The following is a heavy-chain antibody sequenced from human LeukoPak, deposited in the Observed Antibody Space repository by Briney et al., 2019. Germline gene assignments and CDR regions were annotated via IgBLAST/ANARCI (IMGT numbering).Heavy chain of an antibody. CDR1: GDSISRSTYY. Sequence: SETLSLTSTVSGDSISRSTYYWAWIRQPPGKGLEWIGSVYYGRSPYFNPSLESRATISVDTSKNHFSLKMSSVTAADTAVYYCARSSGTGTFSYWGQGTLVTVSS. CDR3: ARSSGTGTFSY. CDR2: VYYGRSP. J-gene: IGHJ4*02. V-gene: IGHV4-39*02. D-gene: IGHD6-25*01.